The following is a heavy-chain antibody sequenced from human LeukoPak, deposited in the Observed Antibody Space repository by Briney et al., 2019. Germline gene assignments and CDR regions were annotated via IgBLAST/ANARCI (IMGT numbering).Heavy chain of an antibody. CDR3: ARDAHYYDSSGYLRAPFDY. CDR2: INGGGSTI. D-gene: IGHD3-22*01. J-gene: IGHJ4*02. V-gene: IGHV3-48*03. Sequence: GGSLRLSCAASGFTFSSYEMHWVRQAPAKGLEWVSYINGGGSTIHYADSVKGRFTISRDNTKNSLSLQMNSLRVEDTAVYYCARDAHYYDSSGYLRAPFDYWGQGTLVTVSS. CDR1: GFTFSSYE.